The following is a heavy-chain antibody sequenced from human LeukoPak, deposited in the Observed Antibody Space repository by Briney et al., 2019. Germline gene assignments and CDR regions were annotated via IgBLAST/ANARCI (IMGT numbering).Heavy chain of an antibody. CDR2: LSDSGAST. Sequence: GSLRLSCAASGFTFTNHAMAWVRLAPGKGLEWVSTLSDSGASTYYADSVKGRFTISRDNSWNTMYLQMDSLRDDDTGVYFCARTPSRDGYSHIDFWGQGALVTVSS. CDR1: GFTFTNHA. D-gene: IGHD5-24*01. V-gene: IGHV3-23*01. J-gene: IGHJ4*02. CDR3: ARTPSRDGYSHIDF.